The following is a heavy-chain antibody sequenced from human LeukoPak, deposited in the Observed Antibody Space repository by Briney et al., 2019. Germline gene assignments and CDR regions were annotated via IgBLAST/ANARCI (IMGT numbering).Heavy chain of an antibody. J-gene: IGHJ4*02. CDR3: AVGSYYDFWSGGYYFDY. Sequence: NPSETLSLTCNVSGDSMSNSYWSWIRQPPGKGLEWIGYISYSGTTNYNPSLKSRVTTSLDTSKSQFSLQLSSVTAADTAVYYCAVGSYYDFWSGGYYFDYWGQGTLVTVSS. CDR1: GDSMSNSY. D-gene: IGHD3-3*01. CDR2: ISYSGTT. V-gene: IGHV4-59*13.